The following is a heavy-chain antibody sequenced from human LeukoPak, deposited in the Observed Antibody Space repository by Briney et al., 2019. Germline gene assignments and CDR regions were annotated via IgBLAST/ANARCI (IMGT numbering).Heavy chain of an antibody. CDR3: ARDDEGATTPDY. D-gene: IGHD1-26*01. CDR2: IWYDGSNK. J-gene: IGHJ4*02. CDR1: GFTFSSYG. Sequence: GGSLRLSCAASGFTFSSYGMHWVRQAPGKGLEWVAVIWYDGSNKHYADSVKGRFTISRDNSKNTLYLQMNSLRAEDTAVYYCARDDEGATTPDYWGQGTLVTVSS. V-gene: IGHV3-33*01.